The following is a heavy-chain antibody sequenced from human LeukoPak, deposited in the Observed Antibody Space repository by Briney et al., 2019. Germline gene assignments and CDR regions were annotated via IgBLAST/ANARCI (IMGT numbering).Heavy chain of an antibody. CDR1: GFTFSSYS. J-gene: IGHJ4*02. Sequence: GGSLRLSCAASGFTFSSYSMNWLRQAPGKGLEWVSSFSSDGSYIYYADSVKGRFSISRDTAKNSLYLQMNSLRAEDTAVYYCANSRYDSSGYYGIIGYWGQGTLVTVSS. CDR3: ANSRYDSSGYYGIIGY. D-gene: IGHD3-22*01. V-gene: IGHV3-21*01. CDR2: FSSDGSYI.